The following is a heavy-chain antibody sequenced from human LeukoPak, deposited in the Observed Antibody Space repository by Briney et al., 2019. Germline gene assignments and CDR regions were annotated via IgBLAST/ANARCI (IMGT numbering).Heavy chain of an antibody. V-gene: IGHV3-30*19. Sequence: GGSLRLSCAASGFTFSSYGMHWVRQAPGKGLEWVAVISHDERDKYYADSVKGRFTISRDNSKNTLYLQMNSLRPEDTAVYYCARDLSQSLLLYDYWGQGTLVAVSS. CDR1: GFTFSSYG. CDR2: ISHDERDK. J-gene: IGHJ4*02. CDR3: ARDLSQSLLLYDY. D-gene: IGHD2-2*02.